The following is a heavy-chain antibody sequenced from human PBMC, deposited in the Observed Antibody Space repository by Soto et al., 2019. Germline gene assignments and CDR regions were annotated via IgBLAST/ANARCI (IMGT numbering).Heavy chain of an antibody. J-gene: IGHJ3*02. V-gene: IGHV2-5*02. CDR2: IYWDDDK. Sequence: QITLKESGPTLVKPTQTLTLTCTFSGLSLSTSGVGVGWIRQPPGKALEWLALIYWDDDKRYRPSLKSRLTITKDTSKHQVVLTMPSMDPVDTATYYCALAYGYVKSAAFDIWGQGTMVTVSS. CDR3: ALAYGYVKSAAFDI. D-gene: IGHD3-16*01. CDR1: GLSLSTSGVG.